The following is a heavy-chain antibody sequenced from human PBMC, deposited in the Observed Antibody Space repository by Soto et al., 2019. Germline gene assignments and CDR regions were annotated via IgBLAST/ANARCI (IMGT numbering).Heavy chain of an antibody. CDR1: GFTFSNYE. V-gene: IGHV3-48*03. D-gene: IGHD1-26*01. J-gene: IGHJ4*02. CDR2: ISSSGSTI. CDR3: AKEATNINNFDY. Sequence: GGSLRFSCEASGFTFSNYEMNWVRQSPGKGLEWVSYISSSGSTIHYADSVKGRFTISRDNAKNSLYLQMNSLRAEDTAVYYCAKEATNINNFDYWGQGTLVTVSS.